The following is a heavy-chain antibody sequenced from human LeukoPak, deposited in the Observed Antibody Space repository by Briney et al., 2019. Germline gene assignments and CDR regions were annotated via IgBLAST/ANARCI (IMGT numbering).Heavy chain of an antibody. CDR2: IYYSGST. Sequence: SETLSLTCTVSGGSISSYYWSWIRQPPGKGLEWIGYIYYSGSTNYNPSLKSRVTISVDTSKNQFSLKLSSVTAADTAVYYCARVVSSSPYYYYYYYMDVWGKGTTVTVSS. J-gene: IGHJ6*03. CDR1: GGSISSYY. CDR3: ARVVSSSPYYYYYYYMDV. V-gene: IGHV4-59*01. D-gene: IGHD6-6*01.